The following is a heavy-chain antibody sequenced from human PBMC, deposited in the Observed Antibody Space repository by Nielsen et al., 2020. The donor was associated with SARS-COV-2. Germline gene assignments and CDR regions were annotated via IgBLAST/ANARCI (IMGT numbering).Heavy chain of an antibody. CDR3: ATDSPFGVVIYALAH. V-gene: IGHV1-24*01. D-gene: IGHD3-3*01. CDR2: FDPQDGET. J-gene: IGHJ1*01. Sequence: APGKGLEWMGEFDPQDGETTYSPKFQGRVTMTEDTSIDTAYLALSGLRSDDTAVYYCATDSPFGVVIYALAHWGQGTLVTVSS.